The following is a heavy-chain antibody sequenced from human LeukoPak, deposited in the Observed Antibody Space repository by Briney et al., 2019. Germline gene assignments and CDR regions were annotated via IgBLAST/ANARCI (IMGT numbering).Heavy chain of an antibody. V-gene: IGHV3-9*01. CDR3: AKSQQWLVPYFRH. Sequence: PGRSLRLSCAASGFTFDDYAMHRVRQAPGKGLEWVSGISWNSGSIGYADSVKGRFTISRDNAKNSLYLQMNSLRAEDTALYYCAKSQQWLVPYFRHWGQGTLVTVSS. CDR2: ISWNSGSI. CDR1: GFTFDDYA. D-gene: IGHD6-19*01. J-gene: IGHJ1*01.